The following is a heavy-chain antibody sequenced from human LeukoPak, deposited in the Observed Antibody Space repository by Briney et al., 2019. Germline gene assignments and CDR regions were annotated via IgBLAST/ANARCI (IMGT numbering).Heavy chain of an antibody. CDR1: GFTVSSNY. CDR2: IYSGGST. Sequence: GGSLRLSCAASGFTVSSNYMSWVRQAPGKGLEWVSVIYSGGSTYYADSVKGRFTISRDNSKNTLYLQMNSLRAEDTAVSYCARDQSYYDFWSGYYTGDAFDIWGQGTMVTVSS. CDR3: ARDQSYYDFWSGYYTGDAFDI. D-gene: IGHD3-3*01. V-gene: IGHV3-53*01. J-gene: IGHJ3*02.